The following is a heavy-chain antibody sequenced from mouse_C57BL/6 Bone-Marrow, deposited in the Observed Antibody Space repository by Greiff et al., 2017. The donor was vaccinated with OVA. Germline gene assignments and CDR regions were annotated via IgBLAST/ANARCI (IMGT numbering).Heavy chain of an antibody. CDR2: INPSTGGT. CDR3: ASSRPWFAY. V-gene: IGHV1-42*01. J-gene: IGHJ3*01. Sequence: VQLQQSGPELVKPGASVKISCKASGYSFTGYYMNWVKQSPEKSLEWIGEINPSTGGTTYNQKFKAKATLTVDKSSSTAYMQLKSLTSEDSAVYYCASSRPWFAYWGQGTLVTVSA. CDR1: GYSFTGYY.